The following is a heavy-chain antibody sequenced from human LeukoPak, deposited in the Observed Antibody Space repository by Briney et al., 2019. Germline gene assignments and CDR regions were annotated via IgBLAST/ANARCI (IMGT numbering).Heavy chain of an antibody. CDR2: ISYDGSNK. CDR3: ARDPGWDGDYSYYFDY. CDR1: GFTFSSYA. Sequence: GGSLRLSCAASGFTFSSYAMHWVRQAPGKGLEWVAVISYDGSNKYYADSVKGRFTISRDNSKNTLYLQMNSLRAEDTAVYYCARDPGWDGDYSYYFDYWGQGTLVTVSS. V-gene: IGHV3-30-3*01. D-gene: IGHD4-17*01. J-gene: IGHJ4*02.